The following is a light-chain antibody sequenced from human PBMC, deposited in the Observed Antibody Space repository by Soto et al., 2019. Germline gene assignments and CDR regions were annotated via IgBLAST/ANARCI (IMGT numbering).Light chain of an antibody. CDR1: QCVSSSF. CDR3: QQYGSLPIT. V-gene: IGKV3-20*01. CDR2: GAA. J-gene: IGKJ5*01. Sequence: ENVLTQSPGTPSLSPGERATLSCRASQCVSSSFVAWYQQKPGQAPRLVIYGAASRATGIPDRFSGSGSGTDFTLTISSLEPEDFAVYYCQQYGSLPITFGQGTRLEIK.